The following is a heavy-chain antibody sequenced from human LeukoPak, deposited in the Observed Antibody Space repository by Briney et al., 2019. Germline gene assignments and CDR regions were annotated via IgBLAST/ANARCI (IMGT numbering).Heavy chain of an antibody. CDR1: GFTFSNHW. CDR3: ARERGDGYNYCGM. Sequence: PGGSLRLSCAASGFTFSNHWMHWVRQAPVKELIWVSRINSDGSSTTYADSVKGRFTISRDNAKNSLYLQMNSLRAEDTAVYYCARERGDGYNYCGMWGQGTLVTVSS. CDR2: INSDGSST. J-gene: IGHJ4*02. V-gene: IGHV3-74*01. D-gene: IGHD5-24*01.